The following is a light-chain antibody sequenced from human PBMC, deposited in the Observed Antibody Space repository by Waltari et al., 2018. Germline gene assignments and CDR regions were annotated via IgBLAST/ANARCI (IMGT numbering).Light chain of an antibody. CDR3: STYTSTNTWV. V-gene: IGLV2-14*03. J-gene: IGLJ3*02. CDR2: DVS. Sequence: QSALTQPASVSGSPGQSITISCTGTSSDVGGYNYVSWYQQHPGKAPKVMIYDVSNRPSGVSNRFSGSKSGNTASLTISGLQAEDGADYYCSTYTSTNTWVFGGGTRLTVL. CDR1: SSDVGGYNY.